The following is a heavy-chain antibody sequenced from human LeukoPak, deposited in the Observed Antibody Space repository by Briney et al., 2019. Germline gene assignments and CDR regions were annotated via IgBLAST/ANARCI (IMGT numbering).Heavy chain of an antibody. J-gene: IGHJ6*03. CDR1: GYTFTGYY. CDR2: INPNSGGT. Sequence: ASVKVSCKASGYTFTGYYMHWVRQAPGQGLEWMGWINPNSGGTNYAQKFQGRVTMTRDTSISTAYMELSRLRSDDTAVYYCAXXXXXXXXRKVYYYYYMDVWGKGTTVTVSS. CDR3: AXXXXXXXXRKVYYYYYMDV. V-gene: IGHV1-2*02.